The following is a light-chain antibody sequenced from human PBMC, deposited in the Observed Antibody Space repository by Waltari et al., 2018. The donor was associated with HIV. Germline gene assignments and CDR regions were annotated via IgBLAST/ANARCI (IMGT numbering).Light chain of an antibody. CDR2: TAS. V-gene: IGKV1-39*01. Sequence: DIQMTQSPSSLSAAVGDRVTIPCRASQSISNYFNWYQQKPGKPPELLVYTASSLKSGVPSRLSGSGSGTDFTLIISSLQREEFATYYGQQSYSTPRTFGQGTKVEIK. CDR1: QSISNY. CDR3: QQSYSTPRT. J-gene: IGKJ2*01.